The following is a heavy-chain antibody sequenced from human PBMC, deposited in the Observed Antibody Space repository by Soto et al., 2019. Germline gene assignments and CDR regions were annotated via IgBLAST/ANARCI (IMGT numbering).Heavy chain of an antibody. CDR2: IWYDGSNK. D-gene: IGHD3-22*01. Sequence: QVQLVESGGGVVQPGRSLRLSCAASGFTFSSYGMHWVRQAPGKGLEWVAVIWYDGSNKYYADSVKGRFTISRDNSKTTLYLQMNSLRAEDTAVYYCARDRRMIASSGYPHYWGQGTLVTVSS. CDR3: ARDRRMIASSGYPHY. CDR1: GFTFSSYG. V-gene: IGHV3-33*01. J-gene: IGHJ4*02.